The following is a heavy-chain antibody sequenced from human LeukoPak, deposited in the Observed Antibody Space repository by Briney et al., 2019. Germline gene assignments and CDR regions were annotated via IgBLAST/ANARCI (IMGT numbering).Heavy chain of an antibody. CDR3: ARDVGYTNYVYYYYYMDV. CDR2: ISSSGSPI. Sequence: GGSLRLSCAASGFTFSSYSMHWVRQAPGKGLEWVSYISSSGSPIYYTDSVRGRFTIPRDDAKDSLYLQMNSLRAEDTAVYYCARDVGYTNYVYYYYYMDVWGKGTTVTVSS. CDR1: GFTFSSYS. J-gene: IGHJ6*03. V-gene: IGHV3-48*01. D-gene: IGHD4-11*01.